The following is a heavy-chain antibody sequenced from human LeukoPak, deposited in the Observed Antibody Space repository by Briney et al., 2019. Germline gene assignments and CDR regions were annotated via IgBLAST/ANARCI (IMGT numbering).Heavy chain of an antibody. CDR1: GGSINSGGFY. CDR2: IYYSGST. V-gene: IGHV4-31*03. D-gene: IGHD3-22*01. J-gene: IGHJ4*02. Sequence: SETLSLTCTVSGGSINSGGFYWSWIRQHPGKGLEWIGYIYYSGSTYYSPSLKSRVTISVDTSKNQFSLKLSSVTAADTAVYYCARAPSGYYPSHFDHWGQGTLVTVSS. CDR3: ARAPSGYYPSHFDH.